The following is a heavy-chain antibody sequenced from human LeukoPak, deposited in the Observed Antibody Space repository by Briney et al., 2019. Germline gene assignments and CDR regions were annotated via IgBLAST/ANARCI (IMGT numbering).Heavy chain of an antibody. CDR3: AKRVPYSSSAAYFDY. J-gene: IGHJ4*02. CDR2: ISDSGGDT. Sequence: PGGSLRLSCAASGFSFSVYGMNWVRQAPGKGLEWVSSISDSGGDTYYADSVKGRFTVSRDNSKNTLYLQMNYLRAEDTAVYYCAKRVPYSSSAAYFDYWGQGTLVTVSS. CDR1: GFSFSVYG. D-gene: IGHD6-6*01. V-gene: IGHV3-23*01.